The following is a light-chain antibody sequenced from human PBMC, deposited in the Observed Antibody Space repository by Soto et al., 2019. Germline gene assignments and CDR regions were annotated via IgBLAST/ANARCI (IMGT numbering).Light chain of an antibody. CDR2: AAS. CDR3: QQSYSTPWT. Sequence: IQMPQSPSSLSASVGDRVTITCRASQSISSYLNWYQQKPGKAPKLLIYAASSLQSGVPSRFSGSGSGTDFTPTISSLQPEDFATYYCQQSYSTPWTFGQGTKVDIK. CDR1: QSISSY. V-gene: IGKV1-39*01. J-gene: IGKJ1*01.